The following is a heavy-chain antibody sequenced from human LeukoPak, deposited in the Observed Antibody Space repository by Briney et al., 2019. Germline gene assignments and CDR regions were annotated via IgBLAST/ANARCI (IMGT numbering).Heavy chain of an antibody. CDR1: GFIFSNYG. CDR3: ARDAYAY. J-gene: IGHJ4*02. Sequence: GGSLRLSCTASGFIFSNYGMNWVRQAPGKGLEWVSIISGSGATTFYTDSVKGRFTVSRDNSKNTLYLQMNSLRTEDTAVYYCARDAYAYWGQGTLVTASS. V-gene: IGHV3-23*01. D-gene: IGHD2-8*01. CDR2: ISGSGATT.